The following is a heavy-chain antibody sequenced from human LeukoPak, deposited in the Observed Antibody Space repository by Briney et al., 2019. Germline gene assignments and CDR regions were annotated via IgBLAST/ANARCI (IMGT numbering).Heavy chain of an antibody. V-gene: IGHV4-34*01. CDR1: GGSFSGYY. J-gene: IGHJ4*02. D-gene: IGHD6-13*01. CDR2: INHSGST. Sequence: SETLSLTCAVYGGSFSGYYWSWIRQPPGKGLEWIGEINHSGSTNYNPSLKSRVTISADTSKNQFSLKLSSVTAADTAVYYCARSRYSSSWSEFDYWGQGTLVTVSS. CDR3: ARSRYSSSWSEFDY.